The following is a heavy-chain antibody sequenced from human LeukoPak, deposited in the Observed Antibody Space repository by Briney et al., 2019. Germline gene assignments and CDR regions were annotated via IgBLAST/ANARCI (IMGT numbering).Heavy chain of an antibody. D-gene: IGHD3-22*01. J-gene: IGHJ6*02. Sequence: ASVKVSCKASGYTFTSYYMHWVRQAPGQGLEWMGIINPSGGSTSYAQKFQGRVTMTRDTPTSTVYMELSSLRSEDTAVYYCARDSGPDYYGYYYYGMDVWGQGTTVTVSS. V-gene: IGHV1-46*01. CDR1: GYTFTSYY. CDR3: ARDSGPDYYGYYYYGMDV. CDR2: INPSGGST.